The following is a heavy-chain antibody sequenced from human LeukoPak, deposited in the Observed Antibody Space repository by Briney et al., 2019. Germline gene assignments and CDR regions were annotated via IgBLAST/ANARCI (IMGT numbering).Heavy chain of an antibody. CDR1: GFTFSSKT. CDR3: ATLGLFGDY. V-gene: IGHV3-21*01. D-gene: IGHD3-10*01. CDR2: ISSSGSDI. Sequence: PGGSLRLSCAASGFTFSSKTLHWVRQAPGKGLEWVSSISSSGSDIYYADSVKGRFTISGDNAENSVFLQMISLRAEDTAVYYCATLGLFGDYWGQGALVTVSS. J-gene: IGHJ4*02.